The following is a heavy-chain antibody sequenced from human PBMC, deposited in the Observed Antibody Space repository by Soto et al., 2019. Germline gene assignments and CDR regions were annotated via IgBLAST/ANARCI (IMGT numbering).Heavy chain of an antibody. Sequence: EVQLLESGGGLVQPGGSLRLSCAASGFTFSSYAMSWVRQAPGKGLEWVAGISGSGGSTYYADSVKGRFTISRDNSKNTLYLEMNSLRAEDTAVYYCARGTVFGVVNFDYWGQGNLVTVSS. CDR2: ISGSGGST. J-gene: IGHJ4*02. D-gene: IGHD3-3*01. CDR1: GFTFSSYA. V-gene: IGHV3-23*01. CDR3: ARGTVFGVVNFDY.